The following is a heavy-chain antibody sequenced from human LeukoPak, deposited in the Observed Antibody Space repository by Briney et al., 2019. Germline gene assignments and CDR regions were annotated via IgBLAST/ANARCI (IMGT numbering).Heavy chain of an antibody. D-gene: IGHD6-13*01. CDR2: FIGSGDDT. J-gene: IGHJ4*02. Sequence: GGSLRLSCAASGFTFRNYAMSWVRQAPGKGLEWVSTFIGSGDDTYYAASVKGRFTISRDNSNNTLYLQMNSLRTEDTAIYYCAKSRNAWYLFDYWGQGTLVTVSS. CDR3: AKSRNAWYLFDY. CDR1: GFTFRNYA. V-gene: IGHV3-23*01.